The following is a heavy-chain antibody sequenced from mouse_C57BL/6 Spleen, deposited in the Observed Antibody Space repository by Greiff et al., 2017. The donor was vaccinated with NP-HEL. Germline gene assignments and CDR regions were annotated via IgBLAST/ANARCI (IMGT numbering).Heavy chain of an antibody. V-gene: IGHV1-15*01. J-gene: IGHJ3*01. CDR2: IDPETGGT. CDR1: GYTFTDYE. CDR3: TRKTAQDYWFAY. D-gene: IGHD3-2*02. Sequence: VKLMESGAELVRPGASVTLSCKASGYTFTDYEMHWVKQTPVHGLEWIGAIDPETGGTAYNQKFKGKAILTADKSSSTAYMELRSLTSEDSAVYYCTRKTAQDYWFAYWGQGTLVTVSA.